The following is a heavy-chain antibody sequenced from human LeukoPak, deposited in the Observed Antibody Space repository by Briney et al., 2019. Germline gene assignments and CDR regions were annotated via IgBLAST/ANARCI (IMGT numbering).Heavy chain of an antibody. CDR2: FTGSGGST. V-gene: IGHV3-23*01. J-gene: IGHJ4*02. Sequence: GGSLRLSCAASGFTFSNYAVGWVSQAPGKGLEWVSTFTGSGGSTYYADSVKSRFTISRDNSKNTLYLQMNSLRAEDTAVYYCAKGSRSGGSYYFDYWGQGTLVTVSS. D-gene: IGHD2-15*01. CDR3: AKGSRSGGSYYFDY. CDR1: GFTFSNYA.